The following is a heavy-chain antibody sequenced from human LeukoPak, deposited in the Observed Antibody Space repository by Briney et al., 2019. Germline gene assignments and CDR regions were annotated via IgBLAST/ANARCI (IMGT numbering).Heavy chain of an antibody. J-gene: IGHJ4*02. D-gene: IGHD3-10*01. Sequence: GGSLRLSCAASGFTFSTYAVNWVRQAPGKGLEWVSAVTGSGGATYYADSVKGRFTISRDNSKNTLYLQMNSLRAEDTAVYYCAKGTMVRGVIIPLVYWGQGTLVTVSS. CDR2: VTGSGGAT. V-gene: IGHV3-23*01. CDR3: AKGTMVRGVIIPLVY. CDR1: GFTFSTYA.